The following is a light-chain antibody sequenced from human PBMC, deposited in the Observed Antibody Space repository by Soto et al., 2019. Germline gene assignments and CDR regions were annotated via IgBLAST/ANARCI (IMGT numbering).Light chain of an antibody. Sequence: EIVLTQKQATLSLSRGERATVSCRASQSISNYLAWYQHKPGQAPRLLIYDASNRATATPPRFSGSGSGTDFTLTISSLEPEDFAVYYCQQRSAGVTFGQVTLLEI. CDR2: DAS. CDR1: QSISNY. V-gene: IGKV3-11*01. J-gene: IGKJ5*01. CDR3: QQRSAGVT.